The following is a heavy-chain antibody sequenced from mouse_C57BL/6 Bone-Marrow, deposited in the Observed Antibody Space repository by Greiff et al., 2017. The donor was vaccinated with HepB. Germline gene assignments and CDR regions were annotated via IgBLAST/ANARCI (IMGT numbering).Heavy chain of an antibody. CDR1: GYTFTSYW. V-gene: IGHV1-55*01. CDR2: IYPGSGRT. CDR3: ARGDDGYPYWYFDV. D-gene: IGHD2-3*01. Sequence: QVQLQQPGAELVKPGASVKMSCKASGYTFTSYWITWVKQRPGQGLEWIGDIYPGSGRTNYNEKFKSKATLTVDTSSSTAYMQLSSLTSEDSAVYYCARGDDGYPYWYFDVWGTGTTVTVSS. J-gene: IGHJ1*03.